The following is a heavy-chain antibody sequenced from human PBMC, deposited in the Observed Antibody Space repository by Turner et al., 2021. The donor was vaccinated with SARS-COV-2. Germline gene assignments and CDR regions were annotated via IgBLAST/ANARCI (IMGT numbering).Heavy chain of an antibody. J-gene: IGHJ4*02. CDR3: ARDLSTYDYFDY. Sequence: QVQLVASGGGVVQPGRSLRLSCAASGFTFSSYAMHWVRQAPGKGLEWVAVISYDGINKYYADSVKGRFTISRDKSKNTLYLQMNSLRAEDTAVYYCARDLSTYDYFDYWGQGTLVTVSS. CDR1: GFTFSSYA. V-gene: IGHV3-30-3*01. D-gene: IGHD2-21*01. CDR2: ISYDGINK.